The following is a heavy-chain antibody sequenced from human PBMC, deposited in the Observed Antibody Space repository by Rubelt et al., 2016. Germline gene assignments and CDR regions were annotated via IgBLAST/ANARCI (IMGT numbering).Heavy chain of an antibody. CDR3: ARADSSSSELDY. V-gene: IGHV4-39*01. D-gene: IGHD6-6*01. Sequence: QLQLQESGPGLVKPSETLSLTSTVSGDSINSSSYYWGWIRQPPGKGLEWIGSIYYSGSTYYNPSPKSRVTISVDTSKNQFSRKLSSVTAADTAVYYCARADSSSSELDYWGQGTLVTVSS. CDR2: IYYSGST. J-gene: IGHJ4*02. CDR1: GDSINSSSYY.